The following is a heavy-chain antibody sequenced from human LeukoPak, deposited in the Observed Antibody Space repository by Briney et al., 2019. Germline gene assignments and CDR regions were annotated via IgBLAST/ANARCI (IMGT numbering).Heavy chain of an antibody. CDR3: ASIGYYGDPNYYFDY. CDR1: GGTFSSYA. CDR2: IIPIFGTA. V-gene: IGHV1-69*13. D-gene: IGHD4-17*01. J-gene: IGHJ4*02. Sequence: ASVKVSCKASGGTFSSYAISWVRQAPGQGLEWLGGIIPIFGTAIYAQKFQGRVTITADESTSAAYMELSSLRSEDTAVYYCASIGYYGDPNYYFDYWGQGTLVTVSS.